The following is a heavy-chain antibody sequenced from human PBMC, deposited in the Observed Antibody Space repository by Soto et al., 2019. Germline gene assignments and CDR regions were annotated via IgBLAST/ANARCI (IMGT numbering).Heavy chain of an antibody. CDR3: ARGSNIVATFDY. D-gene: IGHD5-12*01. CDR2: INHSGST. CDR1: GGSFSGYY. J-gene: IGHJ4*02. Sequence: QVQLQQWGAGLLKPSETLSLTCAVYGGSFSGYYWSWIRQPPGKGLEWIGEINHSGSTNYNPSLKRRVPISVDTSKNQFSLKLSSVTAADTAVYYCARGSNIVATFDYWGQGTLVTVSS. V-gene: IGHV4-34*01.